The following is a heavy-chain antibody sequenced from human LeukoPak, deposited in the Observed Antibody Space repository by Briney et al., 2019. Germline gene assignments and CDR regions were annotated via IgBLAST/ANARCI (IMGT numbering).Heavy chain of an antibody. V-gene: IGHV3-74*01. J-gene: IGHJ5*02. CDR3: ARGRGYSQSNWVDP. CDR2: INSDGSST. Sequence: PGGSLRLSCAASGFTFSSHWMHWVRQAPGKGLVWVSRINSDGSSTSYADSVKGRFTISRDNAKNTLYLQMNSLRAEDTAVYYCARGRGYSQSNWVDPWGQGTMVTVSA. D-gene: IGHD5-18*01. CDR1: GFTFSSHW.